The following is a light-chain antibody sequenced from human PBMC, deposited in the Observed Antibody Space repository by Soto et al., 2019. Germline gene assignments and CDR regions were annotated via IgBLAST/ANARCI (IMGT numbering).Light chain of an antibody. CDR1: QSVSSSY. CDR2: GAS. CDR3: QQYGSSPPGT. J-gene: IGKJ1*01. V-gene: IGKV3-20*01. Sequence: IVLTQSPGTLYLSPGERATLSCRASQSVSSSYLAWYQQKPGQAPRLLIYGASSRATGIPDRFSGSGSGTDFTLTISRLEPEDFAVYYCQQYGSSPPGTFGQGTKVDI.